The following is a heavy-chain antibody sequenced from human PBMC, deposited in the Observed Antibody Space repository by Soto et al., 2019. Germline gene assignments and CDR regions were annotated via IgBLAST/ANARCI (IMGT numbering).Heavy chain of an antibody. D-gene: IGHD6-19*01. V-gene: IGHV1-3*04. CDR1: GYTFTTYD. J-gene: IGHJ1*01. CDR3: VVSTGWWSFLY. Sequence: QVQLVQSGAEVQRPGASVKVSCQASGYTFTTYDMHWVRQAPGQSLEWMGWSKTATGHAKYSQKFQDRVTMTRDTAASTGQMEFSSLRSEDTAVYFCVVSTGWWSFLYWGQGSLVTVAS. CDR2: SKTATGHA.